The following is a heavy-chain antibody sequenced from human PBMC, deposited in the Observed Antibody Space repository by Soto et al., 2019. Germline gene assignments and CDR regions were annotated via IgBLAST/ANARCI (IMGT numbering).Heavy chain of an antibody. CDR1: GYAFTSYY. Sequence: GASVKVSCKASGYAFTSYYMHWVRQAPGQGLEWMGIINPSGGSTSYAQKFQGWVTMTRDTSISTAYMELSRLRSDDTAVYYCARGTHYYYGMDVWGQGTTVTVSS. CDR2: INPSGGST. J-gene: IGHJ6*02. V-gene: IGHV1-46*01. CDR3: ARGTHYYYGMDV.